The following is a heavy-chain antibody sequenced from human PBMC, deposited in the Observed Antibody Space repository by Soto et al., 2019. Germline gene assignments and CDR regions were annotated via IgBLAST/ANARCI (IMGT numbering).Heavy chain of an antibody. CDR1: GGTFSSYT. V-gene: IGHV1-69*04. D-gene: IGHD2-2*01. CDR2: IIPILDIV. CDR3: ARDTKHCVTTTCYSPSWFDP. J-gene: IGHJ5*02. Sequence: ASVKVSCKASGGTFSSYTISWVRQAPGQGLEWMGRIIPILDIVNYAQKFQGRVTITADKSTSTAYMELSSLRSEDAAVYYCARDTKHCVTTTCYSPSWFDPWGQGTLVTVSS.